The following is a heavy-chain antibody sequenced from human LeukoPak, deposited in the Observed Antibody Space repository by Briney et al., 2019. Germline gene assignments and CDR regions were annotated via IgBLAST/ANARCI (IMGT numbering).Heavy chain of an antibody. D-gene: IGHD3-16*01. Sequence: GGSLRLSCAASGFTFGSSAMSWVRQAPGKGLEWLSTISGGGGSTYYADSVKGRFTISRDNSKNTLYLQINSLTTEDTAVYYCAKGEGGALGIPHPYYFDYWGQGNVVTVSS. V-gene: IGHV3-23*01. CDR3: AKGEGGALGIPHPYYFDY. J-gene: IGHJ4*02. CDR1: GFTFGSSA. CDR2: ISGGGGST.